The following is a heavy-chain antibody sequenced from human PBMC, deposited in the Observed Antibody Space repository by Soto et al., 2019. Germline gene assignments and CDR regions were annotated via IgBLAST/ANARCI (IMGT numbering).Heavy chain of an antibody. V-gene: IGHV3-30*18. D-gene: IGHD2-21*02. CDR1: GFTFSSYG. Sequence: GGSLRLSCAASGFTFSSYGMHWVRQAPGKGLEWVAVISYDGSNKYYADSVKGRFTISRDNSKNTLYLQMNSLRAEDTAVNYCAKSLPSIVVVTATFDYWGQGTLVTVSS. CDR2: ISYDGSNK. J-gene: IGHJ4*02. CDR3: AKSLPSIVVVTATFDY.